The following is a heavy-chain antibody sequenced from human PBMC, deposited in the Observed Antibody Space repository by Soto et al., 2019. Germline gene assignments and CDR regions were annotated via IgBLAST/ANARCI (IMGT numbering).Heavy chain of an antibody. D-gene: IGHD2-15*01. V-gene: IGHV4-59*08. CDR3: ARRIKYYYAMDV. Sequence: QVQLQESGPGLVKPSETLSLTCTVSGGSISSYYWSWIRQPPGKGLEWIGYISDSGSTNYNPSLKWRVTISVDTSNNQFSLKLSSVTAADTAVYYCARRIKYYYAMDVWGQGTTVTVSS. CDR2: ISDSGST. CDR1: GGSISSYY. J-gene: IGHJ6*02.